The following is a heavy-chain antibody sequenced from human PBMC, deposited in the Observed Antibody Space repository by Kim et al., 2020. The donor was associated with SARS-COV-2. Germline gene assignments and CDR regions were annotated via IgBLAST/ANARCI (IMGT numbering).Heavy chain of an antibody. Sequence: GGSLRLSCAASGFTFSSYGVHWVRQAPDRGLEWVAVITYDGRNKDYAESVKGRFTISRDNSKNMLYLQMNSLKAGDTGVYYCAREKCLREIVVPEAPTHCYFYGLDVWGQGTTVVVSS. V-gene: IGHV3-30*03. CDR3: AREKCLREIVVPEAPTHCYFYGLDV. J-gene: IGHJ6*02. CDR2: ITYDGRNK. CDR1: GFTFSSYG. D-gene: IGHD2-15*01.